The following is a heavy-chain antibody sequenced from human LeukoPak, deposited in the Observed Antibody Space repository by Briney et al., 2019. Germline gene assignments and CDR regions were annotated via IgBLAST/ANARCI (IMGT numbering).Heavy chain of an antibody. V-gene: IGHV4-4*02. Sequence: SETLSLTCAVSGDSITSDTWWSWVRQPPGKGLEWIGEIYHGGSINYNPSLKSRVTISVGKSRNQFSLKLSSVTAADTAVYYCARLHCSSTSCYRLWALNYFDYWGQGTLVTVSS. CDR1: GDSITSDTW. J-gene: IGHJ4*02. CDR3: ARLHCSSTSCYRLWALNYFDY. CDR2: IYHGGSI. D-gene: IGHD2-2*01.